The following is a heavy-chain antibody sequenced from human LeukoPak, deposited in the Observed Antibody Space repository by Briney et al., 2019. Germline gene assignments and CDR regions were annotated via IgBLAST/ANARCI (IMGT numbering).Heavy chain of an antibody. D-gene: IGHD5-18*01. CDR1: GFTFNTYT. CDR3: ARDPGYDYGYDY. CDR2: IYSDGST. V-gene: IGHV3-66*01. Sequence: GGSLRLSCAASGFTFNTYTMSWVRQAPGKGLEWVSVIYSDGSTYYADSVKGRFTISRDNSKNTVYLQMNSLRAEDTAVYYCARDPGYDYGYDYWGQGTLVTVSS. J-gene: IGHJ4*02.